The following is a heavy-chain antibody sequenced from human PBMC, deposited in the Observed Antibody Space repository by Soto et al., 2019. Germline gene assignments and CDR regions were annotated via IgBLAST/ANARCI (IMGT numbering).Heavy chain of an antibody. CDR2: INHSGST. J-gene: IGHJ6*02. V-gene: IGHV4-34*01. Sequence: QVQLQQWGAGLLKPSETLSLTCAVYGGSFSGYYWSWIRQPPGKGLEWIGEINHSGSTNYNPSLKSRVTISVDTSKNQFSLKLSSVTAADTAVYYCARHHGLRWLRNYYYGMDVWGQGTTVTVSS. CDR3: ARHHGLRWLRNYYYGMDV. D-gene: IGHD5-12*01. CDR1: GGSFSGYY.